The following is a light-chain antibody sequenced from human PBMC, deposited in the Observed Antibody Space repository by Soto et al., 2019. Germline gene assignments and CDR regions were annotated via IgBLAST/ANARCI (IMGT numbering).Light chain of an antibody. J-gene: IGKJ2*01. CDR3: LQDYNYSYT. CDR2: AAS. CDR1: QGIRND. V-gene: IGKV1-6*01. Sequence: AIQRTQSPSSLSASVGDRVTITCRASQGIRNDLGWYQQKPGKAPKLLIYAASSLQSGVPSRFSGSGSGTDFTLTISSLQPEYFATYYCLQDYNYSYTFGQGTKLEIK.